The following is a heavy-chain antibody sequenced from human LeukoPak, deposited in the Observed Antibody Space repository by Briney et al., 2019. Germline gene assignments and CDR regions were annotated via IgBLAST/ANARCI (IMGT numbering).Heavy chain of an antibody. CDR1: GGSISSY. J-gene: IGHJ5*02. V-gene: IGHV4-61*08. CDR3: ARVCCNGRSNWFDP. CDR2: IDYSGST. Sequence: SETLSLTCTVSGGSISSYSGHSWSWIRQPPGKGLQWIGYIDYSGSTNYNPSLKSRLTISLDTSKDQFSLRLTSVIAADTAVYYCARVCCNGRSNWFDPWGQGTLVTVSS. D-gene: IGHD2/OR15-2a*01.